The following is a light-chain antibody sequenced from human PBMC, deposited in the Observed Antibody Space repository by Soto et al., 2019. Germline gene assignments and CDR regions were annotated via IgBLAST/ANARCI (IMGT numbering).Light chain of an antibody. CDR2: AAS. CDR1: QSISTY. J-gene: IGKJ3*01. Sequence: DIQMTQSPSSLSASVGDRVTITCRASQSISTYLNWYQQKPGKAPKLLIYAASSLQSGVPSRFSDSGSGTDFTLTISRLEPEDFAVYYCQQYGSSLFTFGPGTKVDIK. V-gene: IGKV1-39*01. CDR3: QQYGSSLFT.